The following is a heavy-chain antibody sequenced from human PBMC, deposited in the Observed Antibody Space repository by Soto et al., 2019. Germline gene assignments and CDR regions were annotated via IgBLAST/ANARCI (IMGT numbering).Heavy chain of an antibody. V-gene: IGHV1-18*01. CDR2: ISAYNGNT. CDR1: GYTFASYA. Sequence: QVQLVQSGAEVKKPGASVKVSCKASGYTFASYAISWMRQAPGQGLEWMGWISAYNGNTNYAQKPQGRVTMTTDTATSTAYIELRSLGSDDTAVYYCARDPPPPDYWGQGTLVTVSS. J-gene: IGHJ4*02. CDR3: ARDPPPPDY.